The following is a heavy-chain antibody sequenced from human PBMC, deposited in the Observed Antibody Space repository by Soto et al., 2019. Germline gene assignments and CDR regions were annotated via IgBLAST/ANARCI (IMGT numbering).Heavy chain of an antibody. V-gene: IGHV1-24*01. CDR2: FDPEDGET. Sequence: ASVKVSCKVSGYTLTELSMHWVRQAPGKGLEWMGGFDPEDGETIYAQKFQGRVTMTEDTSTDTAYMELSSLRSEDTAVYYCATDCCGGDCYSDYYGMDVWGQGTTVTVSS. J-gene: IGHJ6*02. CDR1: GYTLTELS. CDR3: ATDCCGGDCYSDYYGMDV. D-gene: IGHD2-21*02.